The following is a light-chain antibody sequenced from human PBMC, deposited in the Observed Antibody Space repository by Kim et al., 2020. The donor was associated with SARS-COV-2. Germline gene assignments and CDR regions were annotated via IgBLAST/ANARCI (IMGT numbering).Light chain of an antibody. CDR3: QAWDSSSNWV. CDR2: QDS. Sequence: SYELTQPPSVSVSPGQTASITCSGDKLGDKYACWYQQKPGQSPVLVIYQDSKRPPGIPERFSGSNSGNTATLTISGTQAMDEADYYCQAWDSSSNWVFGGGTQLTVL. V-gene: IGLV3-1*01. CDR1: KLGDKY. J-gene: IGLJ3*02.